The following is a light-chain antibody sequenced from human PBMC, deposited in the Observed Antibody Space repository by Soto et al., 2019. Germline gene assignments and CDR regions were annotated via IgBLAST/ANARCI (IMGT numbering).Light chain of an antibody. CDR3: QYWDNYSWT. CDR1: QSTDW. CDR2: KAS. V-gene: IGKV1-5*03. Sequence: DIQMTQSPSTLSASVGDRVTITCRASQSTDWLAWYQQKPGKAPKFLIYKASNLEGGVPSRFSGSGSGTEFTLTFSSVQPDDFATYYCQYWDNYSWTFGQGTKVEIK. J-gene: IGKJ1*01.